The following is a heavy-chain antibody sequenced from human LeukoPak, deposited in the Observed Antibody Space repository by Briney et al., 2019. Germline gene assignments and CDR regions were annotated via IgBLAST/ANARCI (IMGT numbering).Heavy chain of an antibody. J-gene: IGHJ5*02. V-gene: IGHV4-30-2*01. CDR1: GGSISGGAYY. D-gene: IGHD2-2*02. CDR2: IYHSGST. Sequence: SETLSLTCTVSGGSISGGAYYWSWIRQPPGKGLEWIGYIYHSGSTYFNPSLKSRVTISVDRSKNQFSLKLSSVTAVDTAVYYCALRNCSGTSCYTGTWFDPWGQGTLVTVSS. CDR3: ALRNCSGTSCYTGTWFDP.